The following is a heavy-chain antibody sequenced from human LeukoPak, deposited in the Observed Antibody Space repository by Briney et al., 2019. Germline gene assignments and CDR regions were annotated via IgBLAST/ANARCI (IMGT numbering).Heavy chain of an antibody. CDR3: ARLADVDYYYMDV. V-gene: IGHV3-11*04. CDR1: GFTFSDYY. J-gene: IGHJ6*03. CDR2: ISSSGSTI. Sequence: PGGSLRLSCAASGFTFSDYYMSWIRQAPGKGLEWVSYISSSGSTIYYADSVKGRFTISRDNAKNSLYLQMNSLRAEDTAVYYCARLADVDYYYMDVWGKGTTVTVSS.